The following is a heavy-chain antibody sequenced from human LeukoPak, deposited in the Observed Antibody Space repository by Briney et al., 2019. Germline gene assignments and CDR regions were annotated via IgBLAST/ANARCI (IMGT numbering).Heavy chain of an antibody. CDR3: ATHCSGTTCHRDY. J-gene: IGHJ4*02. CDR1: GFTFSSSA. Sequence: PGGSLRLSCAASGFTFSSSAMHWVRQAPGKGLECVAFIQYDGSYKHYSDSVKGRFTISRNNSKNTPYLEMNSLRVVDTGVYYCATHCSGTTCHRDYWGQGTLVTVSS. D-gene: IGHD2-2*01. CDR2: IQYDGSYK. V-gene: IGHV3-30*02.